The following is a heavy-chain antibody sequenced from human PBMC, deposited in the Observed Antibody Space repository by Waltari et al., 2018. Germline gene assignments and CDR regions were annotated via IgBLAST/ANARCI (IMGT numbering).Heavy chain of an antibody. J-gene: IGHJ3*02. Sequence: QVQLVQSGAEVKKPGASVKVSCKASGYTFTSYYTHLVRQAPGPGPDRMGIINPSGGSTSYAQKCQGRVTMTRDTSTSTVYMELSSLRSEDTAVYYCARDRGSSTSCYPLTACGAFDIWGQGTMVTVSS. CDR2: INPSGGST. CDR3: ARDRGSSTSCYPLTACGAFDI. D-gene: IGHD2-2*01. V-gene: IGHV1-46*01. CDR1: GYTFTSYY.